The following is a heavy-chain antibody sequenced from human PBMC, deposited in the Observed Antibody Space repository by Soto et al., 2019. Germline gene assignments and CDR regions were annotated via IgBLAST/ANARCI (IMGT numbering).Heavy chain of an antibody. CDR1: GFTFSSYS. CDR3: ARGQYYYDSSGYDY. CDR2: ISSSSSTI. J-gene: IGHJ4*02. V-gene: IGHV3-48*02. Sequence: GGSLSPSCAASGFTFSSYSMNWVRQAPGKGLEWVSYISSSSSTIYYADSVKGRFTISRDNAKNTLYLQMNSLRDEDTGLYYCARGQYYYDSSGYDYWGQGTLVTVSS. D-gene: IGHD3-22*01.